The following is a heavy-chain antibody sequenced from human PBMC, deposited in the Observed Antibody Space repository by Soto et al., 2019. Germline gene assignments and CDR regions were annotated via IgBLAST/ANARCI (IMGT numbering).Heavy chain of an antibody. V-gene: IGHV3-30-3*01. Sequence: GGSLRLSCAASGFTFSSYAMHWVRQAPGKGLEWVAVISYDGSNKYYADSVKGRFTSSRDNSKNTLYLQMNSLRAEDTAVYYCARDRGYCTNGVCYRVNWFDPWGQGTLVTVSS. CDR2: ISYDGSNK. D-gene: IGHD2-8*01. J-gene: IGHJ5*02. CDR1: GFTFSSYA. CDR3: ARDRGYCTNGVCYRVNWFDP.